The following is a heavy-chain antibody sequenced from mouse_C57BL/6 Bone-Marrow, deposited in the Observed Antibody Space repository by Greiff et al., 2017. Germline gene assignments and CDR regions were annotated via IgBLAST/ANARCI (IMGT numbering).Heavy chain of an antibody. J-gene: IGHJ2*01. D-gene: IGHD1-1*01. CDR2: ISDGGSYT. CDR3: ARAAVVPFDY. CDR1: GFTFSSYA. V-gene: IGHV5-4*03. Sequence: EVKLQESGGGLVKPGGSLKLSCAASGFTFSSYAMSWVRQTPEKRLEWVATISDGGSYTYYPDNVKGRFTISRDNATNNLYLQMSHLKSEDTAMYYCARAAVVPFDYWGQGTTLTVSS.